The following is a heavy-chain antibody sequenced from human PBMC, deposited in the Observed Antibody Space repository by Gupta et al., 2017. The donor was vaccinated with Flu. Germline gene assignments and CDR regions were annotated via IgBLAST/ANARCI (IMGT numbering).Heavy chain of an antibody. CDR3: AKDRGWDIVGVPPKDAFDI. V-gene: IGHV3-9*01. Sequence: WVRQAPGKGLEWVSGISWNSGSIGYADSVKGRFTISRDNAKNSLYLQMNSLRAEDTALYYCAKDRGWDIVGVPPKDAFDIWGQGTMVTVSS. D-gene: IGHD2-2*01. CDR2: ISWNSGSI. J-gene: IGHJ3*02.